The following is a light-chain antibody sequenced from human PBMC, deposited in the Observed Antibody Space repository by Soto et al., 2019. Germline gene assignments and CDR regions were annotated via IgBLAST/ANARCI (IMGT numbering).Light chain of an antibody. CDR3: QQYGSSPGT. J-gene: IGKJ1*01. CDR1: QSVSSSY. Sequence: EIVLTQSPDTLSLSPGERATLSCRASQSVSSSYLAWYQQKPGQAPRLLIYGASSRATGIPDRFSGSGSGTDFSLTISRLEAEDFAVYYCQQYGSSPGTFGQGTKVDIK. CDR2: GAS. V-gene: IGKV3-20*01.